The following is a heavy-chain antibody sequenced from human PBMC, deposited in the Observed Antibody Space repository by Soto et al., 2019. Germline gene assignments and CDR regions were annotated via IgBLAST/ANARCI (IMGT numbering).Heavy chain of an antibody. D-gene: IGHD6-19*01. CDR2: ISTYNGNT. Sequence: QVQLVQSGAEVKKPGASVKVSCKASGYTFTSYGISWVRQAPGQGLEWMGWISTYNGNTKFAQKLQGRVTMTTDTSASTAYMELRSLRSDDTAVYYCARDSSSGWYEDYWGQGTLVTVSS. V-gene: IGHV1-18*01. CDR1: GYTFTSYG. J-gene: IGHJ4*02. CDR3: ARDSSSGWYEDY.